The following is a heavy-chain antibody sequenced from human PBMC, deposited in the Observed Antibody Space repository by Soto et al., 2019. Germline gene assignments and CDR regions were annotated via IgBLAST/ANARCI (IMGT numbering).Heavy chain of an antibody. Sequence: PSQTLSLTCAISGDSVSSNNAGWNWIRQSPSRGLEWLGRTYYRSKWYNDYAVSVKGRITISPDTSKNQFSLQLNSVTPEDTAVYYCARGLYASGNYFNLFYLPFDYWGHGTLVTVSS. J-gene: IGHJ4*01. D-gene: IGHD3-10*01. CDR3: ARGLYASGNYFNLFYLPFDY. V-gene: IGHV6-1*01. CDR1: GDSVSSNNAG. CDR2: TYYRSKWYN.